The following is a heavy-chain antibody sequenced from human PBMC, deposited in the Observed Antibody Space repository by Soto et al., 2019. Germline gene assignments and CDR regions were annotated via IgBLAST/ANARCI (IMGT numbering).Heavy chain of an antibody. J-gene: IGHJ6*02. CDR2: ISYDGSNK. Sequence: QVQLVESGGGVVQPGRSLRLSCAASGFTFSSYAMHWVRQAPGKGLEWVAVISYDGSNKYYADSVKGRFTISRDNSKNTLYLQMNSLRAEDTAVYYCASPTLRYFDWLLSNYYYYGMDVWGQGTTVTVSS. CDR3: ASPTLRYFDWLLSNYYYYGMDV. D-gene: IGHD3-9*01. V-gene: IGHV3-30-3*01. CDR1: GFTFSSYA.